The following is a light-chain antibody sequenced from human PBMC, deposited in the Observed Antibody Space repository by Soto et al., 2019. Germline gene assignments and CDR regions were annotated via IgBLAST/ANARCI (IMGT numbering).Light chain of an antibody. Sequence: QSVLTQPASVSGSPGQSITISCTGTSSDVGGYNFVSWYQQHPGKAPKLMIYDVSNRPSGLSNRFSGSKSGNTASLTISGLQAEDDADYYCSSYTSSSTLVFGIGTKLTVL. V-gene: IGLV2-14*01. CDR3: SSYTSSSTLV. J-gene: IGLJ1*01. CDR1: SSDVGGYNF. CDR2: DVS.